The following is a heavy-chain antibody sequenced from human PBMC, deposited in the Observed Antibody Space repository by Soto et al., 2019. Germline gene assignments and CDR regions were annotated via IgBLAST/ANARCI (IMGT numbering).Heavy chain of an antibody. CDR2: ISDDGSTK. D-gene: IGHD5-12*01. V-gene: IGHV3-30*18. J-gene: IGHJ4*02. CDR3: TKGYRGRDAYNARVY. CDR1: GFTFRSYD. Sequence: QVQLVESGGGVVQPGRSLRLSCAASGFTFRSYDMHWVRQAPGKGLEWVARISDDGSTKYYADSVKGRFTISRDNSKNTLVLQMNSMTAEDTAVDYCTKGYRGRDAYNARVYWGQRTLFTVSS.